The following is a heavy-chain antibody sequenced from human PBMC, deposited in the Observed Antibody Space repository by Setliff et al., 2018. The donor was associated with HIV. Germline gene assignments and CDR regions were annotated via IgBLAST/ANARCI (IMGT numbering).Heavy chain of an antibody. J-gene: IGHJ5*02. V-gene: IGHV4-4*09. D-gene: IGHD3-10*01. CDR3: ARRIDNSGSFPDKNWFDT. CDR1: GDSISTDY. CDR2: IYNSAST. Sequence: PSETLSLTCTVSGDSISTDYWTWIRQPPGKGLEWIGYIYNSASTSYNPSLKGRVTISVDTSKNQFSLKLSSVTAADTAVYYCARRIDNSGSFPDKNWFDTWGQGSLVTVSS.